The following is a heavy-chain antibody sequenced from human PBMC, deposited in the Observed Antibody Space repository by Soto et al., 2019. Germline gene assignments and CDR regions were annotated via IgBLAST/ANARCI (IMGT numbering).Heavy chain of an antibody. J-gene: IGHJ3*02. CDR1: GFTFSSYA. CDR3: ARDHLLGGAFDI. D-gene: IGHD7-27*01. Sequence: PGGSLRLSCAASGFTFSSYAMHWVRQAPGKGLEWVAVISYDGSNKYYADSVKGRFTISRDNSKNTLYLQMNSLRAEDTAVYYCARDHLLGGAFDIWGQGTMVTVSS. CDR2: ISYDGSNK. V-gene: IGHV3-30-3*01.